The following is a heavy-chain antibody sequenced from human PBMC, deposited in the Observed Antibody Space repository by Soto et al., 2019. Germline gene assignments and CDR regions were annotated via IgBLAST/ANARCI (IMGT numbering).Heavy chain of an antibody. CDR2: TSYDGSNK. V-gene: IGHV3-30*19. D-gene: IGHD3-16*01. CDR3: ARWGTTGGLEG. CDR1: GFTFRSYV. Sequence: QVQLVESGGGVVQPGTSLRLSCVGSGFTFRSYVIHWVRQAPGKGLEWVALTSYDGSNKYYDDSVKGRFTISRDNPSKTVDLQMDSLRLEDRALYYCARWGTTGGLEGGGQGTLVSVSS. J-gene: IGHJ4*02.